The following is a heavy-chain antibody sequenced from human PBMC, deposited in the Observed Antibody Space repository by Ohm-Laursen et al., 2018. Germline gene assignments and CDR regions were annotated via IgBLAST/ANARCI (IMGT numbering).Heavy chain of an antibody. J-gene: IGHJ3*02. Sequence: SDTLSLTCTVSGGSISNYYWTWIRQPSGKGLEWIGRNYTSGSTNYNPSLKSRVTMSVDTSKNQFSLKLSSVNAADTAVYYCAREGWGVACDIWGQGTLVTVSS. CDR1: GGSISNYY. D-gene: IGHD3-16*01. CDR3: AREGWGVACDI. V-gene: IGHV4-4*07. CDR2: NYTSGST.